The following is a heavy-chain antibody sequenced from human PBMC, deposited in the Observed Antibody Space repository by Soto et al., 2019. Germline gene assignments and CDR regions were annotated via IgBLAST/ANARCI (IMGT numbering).Heavy chain of an antibody. Sequence: QVQLVQSGAEVKKPGSSVRVSCRASGGPFKSFTFTWVRQAPGQGLEWMGGIIPIFGTANYAQRFQGRLTITADESTSTVYMELNSLTSDDAAIYSCATKGVSGWFFDSWGQGTVVTVSS. J-gene: IGHJ4*02. CDR1: GGPFKSFT. V-gene: IGHV1-69*01. CDR3: ATKGVSGWFFDS. D-gene: IGHD6-19*01. CDR2: IIPIFGTA.